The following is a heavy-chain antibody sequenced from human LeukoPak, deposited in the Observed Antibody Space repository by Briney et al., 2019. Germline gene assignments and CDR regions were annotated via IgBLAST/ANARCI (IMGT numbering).Heavy chain of an antibody. CDR3: ATGREYSSNSEFDP. V-gene: IGHV3-23*01. CDR2: ITSGGGST. D-gene: IGHD6-6*01. CDR1: GFTFSSYS. Sequence: PGGSLRLSCAASGFTFSSYSMSWIRQAPGKGLEWVSHITSGGGSTYYADSVKGRFTISRDISKNKLYLQMNSLRAEDTAVYHCATGREYSSNSEFDPWGQGTLVTVSS. J-gene: IGHJ5*02.